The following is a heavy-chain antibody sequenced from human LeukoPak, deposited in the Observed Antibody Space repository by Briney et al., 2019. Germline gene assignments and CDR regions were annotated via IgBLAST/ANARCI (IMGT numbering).Heavy chain of an antibody. V-gene: IGHV3-30-3*01. Sequence: GGSLRLSCAASGFTFSSYAMHCVRQAPGKGLEWVAVISYDGSNKYYADSVKGRFTISRDNSKNTLYLQMNSLRAEDTAVYYCARVYGWTYYYYGMDVWGQGTTVTVSS. CDR2: ISYDGSNK. CDR3: ARVYGWTYYYYGMDV. D-gene: IGHD3-10*01. CDR1: GFTFSSYA. J-gene: IGHJ6*02.